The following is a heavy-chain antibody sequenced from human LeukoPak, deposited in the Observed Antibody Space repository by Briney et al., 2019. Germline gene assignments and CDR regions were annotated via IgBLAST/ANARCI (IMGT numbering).Heavy chain of an antibody. CDR3: ARGGSSAYCAGDCKIDL. CDR2: INHSGST. D-gene: IGHD2-21*02. J-gene: IGHJ2*01. Sequence: SETLSLTCAVYGGSFSGYYWSWIRQPPGKGLEWIGEINHSGSTNYNPSLKSRVTISVDTSKNQFSLKLISVTAADTAVYYCARGGSSAYCAGDCKIDLWGRGTLVTVSS. V-gene: IGHV4-34*01. CDR1: GGSFSGYY.